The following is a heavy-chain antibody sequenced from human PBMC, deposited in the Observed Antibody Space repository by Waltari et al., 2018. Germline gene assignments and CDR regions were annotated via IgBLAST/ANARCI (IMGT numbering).Heavy chain of an antibody. CDR1: GFTFKTYS. CDR2: ISSNGNTK. J-gene: IGHJ6*03. V-gene: IGHV3-30*16. CDR3: ARVWRDFFYYSMDV. Sequence: QEQLVESGGGVVPPGQSLTLSCAASGFTFKTYSLHWVRQAPGRGLRWVAVISSNGNTKYSADAVKGRFTISRDNSRNILHLQMNSLRPEDTAVYFCARVWRDFFYYSMDVWGQGTTVTVSS.